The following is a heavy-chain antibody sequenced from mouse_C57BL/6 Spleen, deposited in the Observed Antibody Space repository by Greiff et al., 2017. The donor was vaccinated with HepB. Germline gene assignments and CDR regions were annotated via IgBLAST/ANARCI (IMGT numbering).Heavy chain of an antibody. V-gene: IGHV1-52*01. CDR3: ARGITTVVAPVFDV. CDR2: IDPSDSET. Sequence: VQLQQPGAELVRPGSSVKLSCKASGYTFTSYWMHWVKQRPIQGLEWIGNIDPSDSETHYNQKFKDKATLTVDKSSSTAYMQLSSLTSEDSAVYYCARGITTVVAPVFDVWGTGTTVTVSS. D-gene: IGHD1-1*01. J-gene: IGHJ1*03. CDR1: GYTFTSYW.